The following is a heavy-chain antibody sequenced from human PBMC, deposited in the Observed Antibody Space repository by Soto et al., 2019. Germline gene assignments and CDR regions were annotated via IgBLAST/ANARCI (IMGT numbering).Heavy chain of an antibody. V-gene: IGHV3-21*06. CDR2: ISSTTNYI. CDR1: GFTFTRYS. Sequence: GALRVSGAASGFTFTRYSMNWVRQAPGKGLEWVSSISSTTNYIYYGDSMKGRFTISRGNAKNSLYLEMNSLRAEDTAVYYCARESEDLTSNFDYWGQGTLVTVSS. CDR3: ARESEDLTSNFDY. D-gene: IGHD7-27*01. J-gene: IGHJ4*02.